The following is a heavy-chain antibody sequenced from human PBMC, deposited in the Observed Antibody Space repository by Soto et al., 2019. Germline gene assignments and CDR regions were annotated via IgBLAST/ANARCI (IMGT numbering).Heavy chain of an antibody. J-gene: IGHJ6*02. V-gene: IGHV3-7*03. CDR1: GFTFSSYW. D-gene: IGHD6-13*01. CDR3: ARRAVAGRRYGMDV. Sequence: AGGSLRLSCAASGFTFSSYWMSWVRQAPGKGLEWVANIKQDGSEKYYVDSVKGRFTISRDNAKNSLYLQMNSLRAEDTAVYYCARRAVAGRRYGMDVWGQGTTVTVSS. CDR2: IKQDGSEK.